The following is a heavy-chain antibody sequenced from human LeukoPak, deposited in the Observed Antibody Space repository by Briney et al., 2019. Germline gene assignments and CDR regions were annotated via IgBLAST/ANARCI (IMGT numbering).Heavy chain of an antibody. CDR3: ARDGSAADDFDH. CDR2: ISTSSGTM. Sequence: GGSLRLSCAASGFTFSTYSMNWVRQAPGKGLEWVSYISTSSGTMYYADSVKGRFTISRDNAQNSLYLQMNSLTAEDTAVYYCARDGSAADDFDHWGQGTLVTVSS. V-gene: IGHV3-48*04. J-gene: IGHJ4*02. D-gene: IGHD2-2*01. CDR1: GFTFSTYS.